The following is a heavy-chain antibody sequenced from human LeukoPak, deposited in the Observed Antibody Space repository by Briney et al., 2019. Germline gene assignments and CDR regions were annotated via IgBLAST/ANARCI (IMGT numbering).Heavy chain of an antibody. CDR2: ISGSGDST. D-gene: IGHD5-24*01. J-gene: IGHJ6*02. Sequence: GGSLRLSCAASGFTFSNYAMTWVRQAPGKGLEWVSAISGSGDSTYYADSVKGRFTISRDNSKNTLYLQMSSLRAEDTAVYHCAKSPPDNYHYYYGMDVWGQGATVAVSS. CDR1: GFTFSNYA. V-gene: IGHV3-23*01. CDR3: AKSPPDNYHYYYGMDV.